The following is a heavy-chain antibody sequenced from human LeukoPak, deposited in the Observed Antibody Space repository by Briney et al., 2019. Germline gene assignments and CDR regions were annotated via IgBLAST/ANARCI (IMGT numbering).Heavy chain of an antibody. Sequence: GESLKISCKGSGYSFTSYWIGWVRQMPGKGLEWMGIIYPGDSETRYSPSFQGQVTISADKSISTAYLQWSSLKASDTAMYYCARQPSPYCSSTSCYADYFDYWGQGTLVTVS. V-gene: IGHV5-51*01. CDR1: GYSFTSYW. J-gene: IGHJ4*02. CDR3: ARQPSPYCSSTSCYADYFDY. CDR2: IYPGDSET. D-gene: IGHD2-2*01.